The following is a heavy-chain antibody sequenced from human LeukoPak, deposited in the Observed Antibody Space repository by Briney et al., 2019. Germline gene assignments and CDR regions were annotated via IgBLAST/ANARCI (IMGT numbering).Heavy chain of an antibody. CDR3: AREGFTTVTSATDAFDI. D-gene: IGHD4-17*01. CDR2: INPNSGGT. Sequence: GASVKVSCKASGYTFTDYYIHWVRQAPGQGLEWMGWINPNSGGTNSAQKFQGRVTMTRDTSISTAYMELSRLRSDDTAVYYCAREGFTTVTSATDAFDIWGQGTMVTVSS. CDR1: GYTFTDYY. J-gene: IGHJ3*02. V-gene: IGHV1-2*02.